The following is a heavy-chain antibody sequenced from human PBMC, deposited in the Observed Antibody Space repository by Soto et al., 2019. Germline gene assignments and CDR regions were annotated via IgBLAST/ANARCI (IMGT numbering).Heavy chain of an antibody. V-gene: IGHV3-48*02. CDR1: GFTFSSYG. J-gene: IGHJ6*02. Sequence: EVQLVESGGGLVQPGGSLRLSCVGSGFTFSSYGMNWVRQAPGKGLEWLSFISSSTTTIYYADSMKGRFTISRDNAKNSLYLQMNSLRDEDTAVYYCARDGYCISTSCFFLPDVWGQGTTVTVSS. CDR2: ISSSTTTI. CDR3: ARDGYCISTSCFFLPDV. D-gene: IGHD2-2*03.